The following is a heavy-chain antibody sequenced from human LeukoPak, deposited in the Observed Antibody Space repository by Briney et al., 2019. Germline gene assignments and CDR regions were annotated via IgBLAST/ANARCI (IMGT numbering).Heavy chain of an antibody. CDR2: MNPNSGNT. CDR3: ARDSCGGGGCHYWCFDL. V-gene: IGHV1-8*01. CDR1: GYTFTSYD. Sequence: ASVKVSCKASGYTFTSYDINWVRQATGQGLEWMGWMNPNSGNTGYAQKFQGRVTMTRDTSITTASMELSSLKPDDTAVYYCARDSCGGGGCHYWCFDLWGRGTLVTVSS. J-gene: IGHJ2*01. D-gene: IGHD6-19*01.